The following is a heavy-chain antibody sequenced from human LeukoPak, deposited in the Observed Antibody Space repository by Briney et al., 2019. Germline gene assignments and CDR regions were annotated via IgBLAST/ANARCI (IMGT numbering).Heavy chain of an antibody. CDR2: IIPILGIA. V-gene: IGHV1-69*04. CDR1: GGTFSSYA. D-gene: IGHD3-10*01. CDR3: ARGRRGTGFDY. J-gene: IGHJ4*02. Sequence: SVKVSCKASGGTFSSYAISWVRQAPGQGLEWMGRIIPILGIANYAQKFQGRVTITADKSTSTAYMELSSLRSEDTAVYYCARGRRGTGFDYWGQGTLVTVSS.